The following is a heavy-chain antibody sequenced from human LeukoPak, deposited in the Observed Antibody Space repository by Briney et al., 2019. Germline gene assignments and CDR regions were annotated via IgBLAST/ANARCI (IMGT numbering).Heavy chain of an antibody. CDR1: GYTFSTYG. CDR3: ACLYDMCGYFLAGGGFDY. J-gene: IGHJ4*02. CDR2: TSSYNGNT. V-gene: IGHV1-18*01. Sequence: GASVRLSCKASGYTFSTYGISWVRQAPGHRLEWMGWTSSYNGNTNYPQKFPGRVTMTTDTSTSTPYMALRSLRAHDTPVYYCACLYDMCGYFLAGGGFDYWGQGTLVTVSS. D-gene: IGHD3-22*01.